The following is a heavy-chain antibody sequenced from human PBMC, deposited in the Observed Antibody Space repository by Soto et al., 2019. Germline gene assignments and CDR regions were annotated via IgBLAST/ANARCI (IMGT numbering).Heavy chain of an antibody. CDR1: GGSISSSSYY. CDR2: IYYSGST. Sequence: QLQLQESGPGLVKPSETLSLTCTVSGGSISSSSYYWGWSRQPPGKGLEWIGSIYYSGSTYYNPSLKSRVPIAVDTSKNHFSLKLSSVTAADTAVYYCARLYYYGSGSYANWFDPWGQGTLVTVSS. V-gene: IGHV4-39*02. D-gene: IGHD3-10*01. CDR3: ARLYYYGSGSYANWFDP. J-gene: IGHJ5*02.